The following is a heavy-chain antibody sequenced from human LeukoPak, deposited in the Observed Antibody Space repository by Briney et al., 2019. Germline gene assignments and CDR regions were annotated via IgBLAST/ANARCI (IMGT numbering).Heavy chain of an antibody. J-gene: IGHJ4*02. CDR3: ARGGLQRPNWNYPY. D-gene: IGHD1-7*01. CDR1: GGSFSGYY. Sequence: SETLSLTCAVYGGSFSGYYWSWIRQPPGKGLEWIWYIYYSGSTNYNPSLKSRVTISVDTSKNQFSLKLSSVTAADTAVYYCARGGLQRPNWNYPYWGQGTLVTVSS. V-gene: IGHV4-59*12. CDR2: IYYSGST.